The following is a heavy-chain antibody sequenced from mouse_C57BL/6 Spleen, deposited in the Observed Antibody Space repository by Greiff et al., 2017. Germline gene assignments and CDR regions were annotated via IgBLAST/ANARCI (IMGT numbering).Heavy chain of an antibody. CDR1: GYTFTDYE. CDR2: IDPETGGT. CDR3: TRWRGYYVGFDY. J-gene: IGHJ2*01. Sequence: QVQLKQSGAELVRPGASVTLSCKASGYTFTDYEMHWVKQTPVHGLEWIGAIDPETGGTAYNQKFKGKAILTADKSSSTAYMELRSLTSEDSAVYYCTRWRGYYVGFDYWGQGTTLTVSS. D-gene: IGHD2-3*01. V-gene: IGHV1-15*01.